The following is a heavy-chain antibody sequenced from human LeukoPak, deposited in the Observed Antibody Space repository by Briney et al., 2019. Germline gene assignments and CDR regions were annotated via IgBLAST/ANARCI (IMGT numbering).Heavy chain of an antibody. Sequence: GRSLRLSCAASGFTFSSYAMHWVRQAPGKGLEWVAVISYDGSNKYYADSVKGRFTISRDNSKNTLYLQMNSLRAEDTAAYYCARGYYDILTGRLASGMDVWGQGTTVTVSS. D-gene: IGHD3-9*01. V-gene: IGHV3-30*04. J-gene: IGHJ6*02. CDR2: ISYDGSNK. CDR3: ARGYYDILTGRLASGMDV. CDR1: GFTFSSYA.